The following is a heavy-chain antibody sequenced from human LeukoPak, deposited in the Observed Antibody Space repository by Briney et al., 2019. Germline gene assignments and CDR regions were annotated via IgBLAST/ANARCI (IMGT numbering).Heavy chain of an antibody. CDR3: AREGGYYDSSGNFDY. V-gene: IGHV3-21*01. Sequence: GGSLRLSCAASGFTFSSYAMSWVRQAPGKGLEWVSSISSSSSYIYYADSVKGRFTISRDNAKNSLYLQMNSLRAEDTAVYYCAREGGYYDSSGNFDYWGQGTLVTVSS. J-gene: IGHJ4*02. CDR2: ISSSSSYI. D-gene: IGHD3-22*01. CDR1: GFTFSSYA.